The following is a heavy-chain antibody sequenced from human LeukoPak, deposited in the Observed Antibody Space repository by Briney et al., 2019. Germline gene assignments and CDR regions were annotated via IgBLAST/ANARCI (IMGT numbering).Heavy chain of an antibody. CDR2: IYYSGSTNYST. Sequence: SETLSLTCTVSGGSLSSYYWSWIRQPPGKGLEWIGDIYYSGSTNYSTNYNPSLKSRVTISIDTSKKQFSLKLSSVTAADTAVYYCASVRNLVATSRPGDGDYFDYWGQGTLVTVSS. J-gene: IGHJ4*02. CDR3: ASVRNLVATSRPGDGDYFDY. D-gene: IGHD5-12*01. CDR1: GGSLSSYY. V-gene: IGHV4-59*01.